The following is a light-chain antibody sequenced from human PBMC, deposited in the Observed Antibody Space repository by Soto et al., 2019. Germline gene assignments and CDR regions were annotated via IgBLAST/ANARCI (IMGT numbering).Light chain of an antibody. V-gene: IGKV4-1*01. CDR3: QQYYSTMYT. J-gene: IGKJ2*01. CDR2: WAS. CDR1: QSVLYSSNNRDS. Sequence: DIVMTQSPDSLAVSLGERATINCKSSQSVLYSSNNRDSLAWYQQKTGLPPKLLIYWASIRASGVPDRFSGDGSVTDFTLTISSLQAEDVAVYYCQQYYSTMYTFGQGTKLEIK.